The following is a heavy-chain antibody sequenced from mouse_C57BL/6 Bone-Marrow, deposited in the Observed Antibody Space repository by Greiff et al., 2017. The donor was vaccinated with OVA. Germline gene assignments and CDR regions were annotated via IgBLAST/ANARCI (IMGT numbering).Heavy chain of an antibody. Sequence: QVQLKESGAELARPGASVKLSCKASGYTFTSYGISWVKQRTGQGLEWIGEIYPRSGNTYYNEKFKGKATLTADKSSSTAYMELRSLTSEDSAVYFCASLYYDYQFAYWGQGTLVTVSA. J-gene: IGHJ3*01. CDR3: ASLYYDYQFAY. CDR2: IYPRSGNT. V-gene: IGHV1-81*01. D-gene: IGHD2-4*01. CDR1: GYTFTSYG.